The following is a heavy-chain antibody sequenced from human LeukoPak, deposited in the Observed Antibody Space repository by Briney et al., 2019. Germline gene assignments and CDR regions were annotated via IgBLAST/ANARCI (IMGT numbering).Heavy chain of an antibody. Sequence: PSETLSLTCTVSGGSISSYYWSWIRLPAGKGLEWIGRIYTSGSTNYNPSLKSRVTMSVDTSKNQFSLKLSSVTAADTAVYYCARQPSGYLKYYFGYWGQGTLVTVSS. V-gene: IGHV4-4*07. J-gene: IGHJ4*02. CDR1: GGSISSYY. D-gene: IGHD3-3*01. CDR3: ARQPSGYLKYYFGY. CDR2: IYTSGST.